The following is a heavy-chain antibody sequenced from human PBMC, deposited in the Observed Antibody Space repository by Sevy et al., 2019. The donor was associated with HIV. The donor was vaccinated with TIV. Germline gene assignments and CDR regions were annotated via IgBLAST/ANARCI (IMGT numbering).Heavy chain of an antibody. CDR1: GFTFSKYS. Sequence: GGSLRLSCAASGFTFSKYSMSWVRQPPGKGLEWVSTLSFGCGEINHADSVKGRFTISRDNSKNSLYLQMNNLRAEDTAVYYCEREGCTQPHDYWGQGTLVTVSS. D-gene: IGHD2-8*01. CDR3: EREGCTQPHDY. CDR2: LSFGCGEI. J-gene: IGHJ4*02. V-gene: IGHV3-23*01.